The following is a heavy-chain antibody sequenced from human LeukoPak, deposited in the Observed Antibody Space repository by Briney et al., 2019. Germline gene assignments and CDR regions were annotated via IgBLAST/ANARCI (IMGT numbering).Heavy chain of an antibody. V-gene: IGHV1-18*01. Sequence: ASQKVSCKASGYTFTSSGISWVRQAPGQGLEWMGWISAYNGNTNYAQKLKGRVTTTTDTSTSTAYLELRSLRSDDTSVYYFSRVLYGSGSYYVDDWGQGTLVTVSS. D-gene: IGHD3-10*01. CDR3: SRVLYGSGSYYVDD. CDR1: GYTFTSSG. J-gene: IGHJ4*02. CDR2: ISAYNGNT.